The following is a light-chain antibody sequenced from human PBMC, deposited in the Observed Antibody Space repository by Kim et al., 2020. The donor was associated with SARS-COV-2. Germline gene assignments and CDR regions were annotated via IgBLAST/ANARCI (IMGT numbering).Light chain of an antibody. CDR2: ANH. V-gene: IGLV10-54*04. CDR1: SNNVGNQG. J-gene: IGLJ3*02. Sequence: QAGLTQQPSVSKGLRQTATLTCTGNSNNVGNQGAAWLQQHQGHPPKLLSYANHNRPSGISERFSASRSGNTAYLTITGLQPEDEADYYCSTWDSSLSAWVFGGGTQLTVL. CDR3: STWDSSLSAWV.